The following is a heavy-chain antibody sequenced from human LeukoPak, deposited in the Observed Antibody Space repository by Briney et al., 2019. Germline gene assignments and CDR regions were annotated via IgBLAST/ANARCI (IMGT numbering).Heavy chain of an antibody. V-gene: IGHV4-34*01. Sequence: SETLSLTCGGYGGSFSGYYWSWIRQPPGKGLEWFGEINHSGSTNYNPSLKSRVTVSVDTSKNQFSLKLSSVTAADTAVYYCARDSEYSSGYYYYMDVWGKGTTVTVSS. CDR3: ARDSEYSSGYYYYMDV. CDR2: INHSGST. D-gene: IGHD6-19*01. J-gene: IGHJ6*03. CDR1: GGSFSGYY.